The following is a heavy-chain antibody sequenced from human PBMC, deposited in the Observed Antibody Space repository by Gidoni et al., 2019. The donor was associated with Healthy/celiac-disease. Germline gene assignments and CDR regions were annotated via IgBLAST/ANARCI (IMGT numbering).Heavy chain of an antibody. CDR3: TATFWYHPKEQNYFDY. V-gene: IGHV3-15*01. D-gene: IGHD2-2*01. J-gene: IGHJ4*02. CDR2: IKSTTDGGTT. Sequence: EVQLVESGGGLVKPGGALRLSGAASGFTFRKGGMSWVRQAPGKGLEWVGRIKSTTDGGTTDYAAPVKGRFTISRDDSKNTLYLQMNSLKTEDTAVYYCTATFWYHPKEQNYFDYWGQGTLVTVSS. CDR1: GFTFRKGG.